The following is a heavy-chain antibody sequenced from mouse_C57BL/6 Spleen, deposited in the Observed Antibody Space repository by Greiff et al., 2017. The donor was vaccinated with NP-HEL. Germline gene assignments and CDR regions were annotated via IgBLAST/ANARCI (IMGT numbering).Heavy chain of an antibody. CDR3: ARNWDVRYFDV. J-gene: IGHJ1*03. CDR2: IDPSDSET. CDR1: GYTFTSYW. V-gene: IGHV1-52*01. D-gene: IGHD4-1*01. Sequence: QVQLQQPGAELVRPGSSVKLSCKASGYTFTSYWMHWVKQRPIQGLEWIGNIDPSDSETHYNQKFKDKATLTVDKSSSTAYMQLSSLTSEDSAVYYCARNWDVRYFDVWGTGTTVTVSS.